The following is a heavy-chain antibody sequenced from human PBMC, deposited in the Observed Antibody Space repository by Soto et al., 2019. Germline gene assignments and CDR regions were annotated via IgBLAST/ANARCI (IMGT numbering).Heavy chain of an antibody. CDR1: GFTFSSYA. Sequence: GGSLRLSCSASGFTFSSYATHWVRQAPGKGLEYVSAISSNGGSTYYADSVKGRFTISRDNSKNTLYLQMSSLRAEDTAVYYCVKDDGGYCSGGSCPVDYWGQGALVTVSS. D-gene: IGHD2-15*01. CDR2: ISSNGGST. CDR3: VKDDGGYCSGGSCPVDY. V-gene: IGHV3-64D*08. J-gene: IGHJ4*02.